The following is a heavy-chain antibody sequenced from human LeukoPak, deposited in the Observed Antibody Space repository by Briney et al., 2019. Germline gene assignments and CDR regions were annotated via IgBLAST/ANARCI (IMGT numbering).Heavy chain of an antibody. V-gene: IGHV4-34*01. CDR3: ASNLYDFWSGYCTLDY. J-gene: IGHJ4*02. Sequence: PSETLSLTCTVSGGSFSGYYWSWIRQPPGKGLEWIGGINHSGSTNYNPSLKSRVAISVDTSKNQFSLKLSSVTAADTAVCSSASNLYDFWSGYCTLDYWGEGTLVTVSS. CDR1: GGSFSGYY. CDR2: INHSGST. D-gene: IGHD3-3*01.